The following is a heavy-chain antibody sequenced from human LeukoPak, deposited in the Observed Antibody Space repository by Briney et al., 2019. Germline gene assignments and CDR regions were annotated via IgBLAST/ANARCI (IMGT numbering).Heavy chain of an antibody. CDR2: INPNSGGT. CDR1: GYTFTGYY. J-gene: IGHJ4*02. CDR3: ARDLDYYDSPRGPFDY. Sequence: ASVKVSCKASGYTFTGYYMHWVRQAPGQGLEWMGWINPNSGGTNYAQKFQGRVTMTRDMSTSTVYMELSSLRSEDTAVYYCARDLDYYDSPRGPFDYWGQGTLVAVSS. V-gene: IGHV1-2*02. D-gene: IGHD3-22*01.